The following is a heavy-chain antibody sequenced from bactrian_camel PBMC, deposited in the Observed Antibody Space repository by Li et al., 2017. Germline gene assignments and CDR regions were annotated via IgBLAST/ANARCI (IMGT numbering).Heavy chain of an antibody. CDR1: GYRVSDYC. J-gene: IGHJ4*01. Sequence: HVQLVESGGGSVQAGGSLRLSCTLSGYRVSDYCVGWFRQPPGKEREGVGAIGGDASQFYADSVKGRFTISKDNAKNTLYLQMNSLKPEDTAMYYCAAEYACHPHQVTWNYWGQGTQVTVS. V-gene: IGHV3S55*01. CDR2: IGGDASQ. CDR3: AAEYACHPHQVTWNY. D-gene: IGHD1*01.